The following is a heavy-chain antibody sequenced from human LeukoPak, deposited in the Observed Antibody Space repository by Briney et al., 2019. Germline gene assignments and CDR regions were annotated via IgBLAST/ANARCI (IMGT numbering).Heavy chain of an antibody. D-gene: IGHD3-3*01. V-gene: IGHV3-15*01. CDR1: GFTFSNAW. CDR2: IKSKTDGGTT. J-gene: IGHJ1*01. CDR3: TTDRGAPKVPLEWGHYEYFQH. Sequence: PGGSLRLSCAASGFTFSNAWMSWVRQAPGKGLEWVGRIKSKTDGGTTDYAAPVKGRFTISRDDSKNTLYLQMNSLKTEDTAVYYCTTDRGAPKVPLEWGHYEYFQHWGQGTLVTVSS.